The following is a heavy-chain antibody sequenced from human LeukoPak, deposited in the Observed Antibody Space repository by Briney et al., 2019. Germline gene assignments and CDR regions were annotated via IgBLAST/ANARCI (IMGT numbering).Heavy chain of an antibody. CDR1: GFTVSSKC. J-gene: IGHJ4*02. CDR3: AKTEDSLTPFDY. CDR2: IYSGGST. Sequence: GGSLRLSCAASGFTVSSKCMSWVRQAPGKGLEWVSVIYSGGSTYYADSVKGRFTISRDNPKNTLYLQMNSLRAEDTAVYYCAKTEDSLTPFDYWGQGTLVTVSS. D-gene: IGHD2-15*01. V-gene: IGHV3-66*01.